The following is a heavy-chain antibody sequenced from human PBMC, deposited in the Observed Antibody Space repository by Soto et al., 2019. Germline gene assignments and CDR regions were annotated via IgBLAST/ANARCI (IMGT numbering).Heavy chain of an antibody. Sequence: QVTLKESGPVLVKPTETLTLTCTVSGFSLSNARMGVSWISQPPGTALEWLAHIFSNDEKSYSTSLKSRLTIAKDTSKSQVVLTMTNMDPVDTATYYCARNDFWSGNNWFDPWGQGTLVTVSS. CDR2: IFSNDEK. D-gene: IGHD3-3*01. CDR1: GFSLSNARMG. CDR3: ARNDFWSGNNWFDP. J-gene: IGHJ5*02. V-gene: IGHV2-26*01.